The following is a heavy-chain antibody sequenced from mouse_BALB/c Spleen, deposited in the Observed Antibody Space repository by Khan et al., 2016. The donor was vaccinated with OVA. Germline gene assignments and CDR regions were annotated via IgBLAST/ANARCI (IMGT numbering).Heavy chain of an antibody. CDR2: ISSSGST. J-gene: IGHJ4*01. CDR3: ARAGSRYNYAMDY. V-gene: IGHV3-2*02. Sequence: EVQLQESGPGLVKPSQSLYLTCTVSGYSITSDYAWNWIRQFPGNKLEWMGFISSSGSTNYIPAFKSRISITRDTPKNTFFLQLTSVTTEDTATYYCARAGSRYNYAMDYWGQGTSVTVSA. D-gene: IGHD2-14*01. CDR1: GYSITSDYA.